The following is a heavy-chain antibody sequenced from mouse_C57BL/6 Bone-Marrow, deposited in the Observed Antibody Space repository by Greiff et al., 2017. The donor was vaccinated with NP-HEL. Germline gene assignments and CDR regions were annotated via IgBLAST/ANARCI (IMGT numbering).Heavy chain of an antibody. V-gene: IGHV1-26*01. CDR3: AREDYAGFFDY. D-gene: IGHD1-1*01. J-gene: IGHJ2*01. CDR1: GYTFTDYY. Sequence: EVQLQQSGPELVKPGASVQISCKASGYTFTDYYMNWVKQSHGKSLEWIGDINPNNGGTSYNQKFKGKATLTVDKSSSTAYMELRSLTSEDSAVYYCAREDYAGFFDYWGQCTTLTVSS. CDR2: INPNNGGT.